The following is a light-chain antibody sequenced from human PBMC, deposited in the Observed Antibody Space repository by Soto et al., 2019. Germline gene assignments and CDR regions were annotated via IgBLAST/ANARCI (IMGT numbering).Light chain of an antibody. CDR3: TSYRGSDTSYV. Sequence: QSALTQPASVSGSPGQSITISCTGTSSDIGSYNYVAWYQQFPGKTPKLIIYEVRNRPSGVSFRFSGSKSGNTASLTISGLQAEDEADHYCTSYRGSDTSYVFGTGTKVTVL. CDR2: EVR. CDR1: SSDIGSYNY. V-gene: IGLV2-14*01. J-gene: IGLJ1*01.